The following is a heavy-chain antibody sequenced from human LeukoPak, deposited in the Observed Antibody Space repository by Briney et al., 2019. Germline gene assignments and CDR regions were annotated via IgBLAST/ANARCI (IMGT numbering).Heavy chain of an antibody. Sequence: GRSLRLSCAASGFTFDDYAMHWVRQAPGKGLEWVSGISWNSGSIGYADSVKGRFTISRDNAKNSLYLQMNSLRAEDTALYYCAKDYEDRGWLQRTGGDYWGQGTLVTVSS. CDR2: ISWNSGSI. V-gene: IGHV3-9*01. CDR1: GFTFDDYA. D-gene: IGHD5-24*01. CDR3: AKDYEDRGWLQRTGGDY. J-gene: IGHJ4*02.